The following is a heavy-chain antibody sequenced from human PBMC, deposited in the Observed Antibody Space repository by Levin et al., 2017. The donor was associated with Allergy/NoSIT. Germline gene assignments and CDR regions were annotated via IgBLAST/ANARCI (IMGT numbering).Heavy chain of an antibody. CDR2: ISGYSGNT. J-gene: IGHJ5*02. D-gene: IGHD3-22*01. CDR1: GFTFITSG. V-gene: IGHV1-18*01. Sequence: ASVKVSCKASGFTFITSGIIWVRQAPGQGLEWMGWISGYSGNTEYAQKFQGRVSMTTDTSTSTAYMELGNLRSDDTAVYYCARVFYFESSGYYYPWGQGTLVTISS. CDR3: ARVFYFESSGYYYP.